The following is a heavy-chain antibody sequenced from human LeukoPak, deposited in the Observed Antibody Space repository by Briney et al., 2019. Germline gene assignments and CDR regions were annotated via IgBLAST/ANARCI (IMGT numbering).Heavy chain of an antibody. Sequence: PGGSLRLSCAASGFTFSSYAMSWVRQAPGKGLEWVSAISGSGGSTYYADSVKGRFTISRDNSKNTLYLQMNSLRAEDMAVYYCARAYSGSYTGVHWGQGTLVTVSS. V-gene: IGHV3-23*01. CDR2: ISGSGGST. CDR1: GFTFSSYA. D-gene: IGHD1-26*01. J-gene: IGHJ4*02. CDR3: ARAYSGSYTGVH.